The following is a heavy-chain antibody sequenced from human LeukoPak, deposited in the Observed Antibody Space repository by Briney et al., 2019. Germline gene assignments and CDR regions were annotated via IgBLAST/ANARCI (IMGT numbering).Heavy chain of an antibody. CDR2: ISGSGGST. Sequence: RGSLRLSCAASGFTFSSYAISWVRQAPGKGLEWVSAISGSGGSTYYADSVKGRFTISRDNSKKTLSMQKNSMSAEDTALYYSAQGLKAAHCGGDCYYYSGMDVWGQGTTVTVSS. CDR1: GFTFSSYA. D-gene: IGHD2-21*02. V-gene: IGHV3-23*01. J-gene: IGHJ6*02. CDR3: AQGLKAAHCGGDCYYYSGMDV.